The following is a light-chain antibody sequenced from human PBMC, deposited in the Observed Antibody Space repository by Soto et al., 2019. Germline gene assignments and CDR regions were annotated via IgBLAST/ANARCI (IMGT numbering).Light chain of an antibody. CDR2: GAS. V-gene: IGKV1-12*01. CDR3: QQTNTFLPLT. CDR1: QGISNW. J-gene: IGKJ4*01. Sequence: DVQLTQSPSSVSASVGDRVTITCRASQGISNWLAWYQQKPGKAPKLLIYGASNLQSGVPSRFSGGGSGTHFTLIISSLQPEDFATYYCQQTNTFLPLTFGGGTKVDIK.